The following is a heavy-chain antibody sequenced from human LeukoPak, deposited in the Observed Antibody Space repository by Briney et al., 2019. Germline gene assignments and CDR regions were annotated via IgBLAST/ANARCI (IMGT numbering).Heavy chain of an antibody. V-gene: IGHV3-23*01. CDR3: AKEVADSSGYWRYYFDY. CDR1: GFTFSSYA. Sequence: GGSLRLSCAASGFTFSSYAMSWVRQAPGKGLEWVSAISGSGGSTYYADSVKGRFTISRDNSKNTLYLQMNSLRAEDTAVYYCAKEVADSSGYWRYYFDYWGQGTLVTVSS. D-gene: IGHD3-22*01. CDR2: ISGSGGST. J-gene: IGHJ4*02.